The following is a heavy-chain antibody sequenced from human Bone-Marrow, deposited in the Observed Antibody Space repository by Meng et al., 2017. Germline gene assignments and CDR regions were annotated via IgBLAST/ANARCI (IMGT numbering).Heavy chain of an antibody. J-gene: IGHJ4*02. CDR2: INAGNGNT. CDR3: ARARIAAAGDY. CDR1: GYTFTSYA. V-gene: IGHV1-3*01. Sequence: ASVKVSCKASGYTFTSYAMHWVRQAPGQRLEWMGWINAGNGNTKYSQKFQGRVTMTTDTSTSTAYMELRSLRSDDTAVYYCARARIAAAGDYWGQGTLVTVSS. D-gene: IGHD6-13*01.